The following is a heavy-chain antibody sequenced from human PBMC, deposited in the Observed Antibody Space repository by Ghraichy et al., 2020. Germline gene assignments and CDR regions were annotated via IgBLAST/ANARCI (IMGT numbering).Heavy chain of an antibody. J-gene: IGHJ3*02. CDR1: GLTVSNNY. V-gene: IGHV3-53*01. CDR2: LYSGGDT. D-gene: IGHD1-26*01. Sequence: GGSLRLSCTASGLTVSNNYMSWVRQAPGKGLEWVSVLYSGGDTYYADPVKGRFTISRDNSKNILYLQMDSLRADDTALYYCARTGPVGRVNAFGHALDIWGQGTMVTVSS. CDR3: ARTGPVGRVNAFGHALDI.